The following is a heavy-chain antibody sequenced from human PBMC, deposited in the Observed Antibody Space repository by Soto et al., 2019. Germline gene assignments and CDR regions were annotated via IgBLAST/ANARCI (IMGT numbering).Heavy chain of an antibody. J-gene: IGHJ6*02. CDR3: ARGFRTAARYYYYGMEV. D-gene: IGHD6-6*01. V-gene: IGHV4-4*02. CDR2: IYHSGST. CDR1: GGSISSSNW. Sequence: SETLSLTCAVSGGSISSSNWWSWVRQPPGKGLEWIGEIYHSGSTNYNPSLKSRVTISVDKSKNQFSLQLSSVTAADTAVYYYARGFRTAARYYYYGMEVWGQGTTVTVSS.